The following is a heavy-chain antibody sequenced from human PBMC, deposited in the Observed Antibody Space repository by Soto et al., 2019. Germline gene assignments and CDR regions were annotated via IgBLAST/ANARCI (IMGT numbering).Heavy chain of an antibody. CDR3: AKSSTRIIVGGYYYYAMDA. V-gene: IGHV1-69*12. Sequence: QVRLVQSGAEVKKPGSSVKVSCKASGGTFRSYVISWVRQAPGQGLEWMGGIFPIFGPATYAQKFQGRVAITADESTRTAYMELSSLRSEDTAVYYCAKSSTRIIVGGYYYYAMDAWAQGTTVTVSS. CDR2: IFPIFGPA. J-gene: IGHJ6*02. D-gene: IGHD3-22*01. CDR1: GGTFRSYV.